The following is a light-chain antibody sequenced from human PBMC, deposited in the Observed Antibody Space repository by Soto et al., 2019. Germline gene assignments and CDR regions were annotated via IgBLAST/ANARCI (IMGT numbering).Light chain of an antibody. CDR3: ASYTIIRTWV. Sequence: QSALTQPASVSGSPGQSITISCTGTSSDVGGSNYVSWYQQHPGKAPKLMIYEVNHRPSGVSNRFSGSKSGNMASLTISGLQAEDEAVYNCASYTIIRTWVFGGGTKLTVL. CDR1: SSDVGGSNY. V-gene: IGLV2-14*01. CDR2: EVN. J-gene: IGLJ3*02.